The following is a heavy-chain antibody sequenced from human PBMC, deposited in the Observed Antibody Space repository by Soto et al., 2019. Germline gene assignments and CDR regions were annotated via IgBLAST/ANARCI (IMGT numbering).Heavy chain of an antibody. Sequence: GASVKVCCKASGYSFSFYGMKWVRQAPGQGLEWMGWINPSDGNRNFAQKFEDRVTMTTATSTNTVFLELRSLKSDDTAMYYCARNGDCTRPGCIVGWFDPWGPGTLVTVSS. V-gene: IGHV1-18*01. CDR3: ARNGDCTRPGCIVGWFDP. CDR2: INPSDGNR. CDR1: GYSFSFYG. D-gene: IGHD2-8*01. J-gene: IGHJ5*02.